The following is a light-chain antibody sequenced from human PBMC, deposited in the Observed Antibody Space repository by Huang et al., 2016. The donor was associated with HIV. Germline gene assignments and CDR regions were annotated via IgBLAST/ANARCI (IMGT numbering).Light chain of an antibody. V-gene: IGKV1-NL1*01. CDR1: QGISDS. CDR3: QQYYTRVGT. CDR2: AAS. J-gene: IGKJ1*01. Sequence: DIQMTQSPSSLSASVGDRVTITCRASQGISDSLAWYQQKPGKAPKFLLYAASTLGRGVPSRFSGSGSGTDYTLTISSLQPEDFGTYYCQQYYTRVGTFGQGTKVEIK.